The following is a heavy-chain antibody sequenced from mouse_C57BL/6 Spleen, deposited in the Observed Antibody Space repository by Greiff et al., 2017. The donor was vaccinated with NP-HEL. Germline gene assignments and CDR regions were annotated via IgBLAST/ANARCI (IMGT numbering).Heavy chain of an antibody. CDR1: GFTFSSYT. CDR2: ISGGGGNT. V-gene: IGHV5-9*01. J-gene: IGHJ3*01. Sequence: EVHLVESGGGLVKPGGSLKLSCAASGFTFSSYTMSWVRQTPEKRLEWVATISGGGGNTYYPDSVKGRFTISRDNAKNTQYLQMSSLRSEDTALYYCASQANSAAWFAYGAKGLWSLSLQ. CDR3: ASQANSAAWFAY. D-gene: IGHD4-1*01.